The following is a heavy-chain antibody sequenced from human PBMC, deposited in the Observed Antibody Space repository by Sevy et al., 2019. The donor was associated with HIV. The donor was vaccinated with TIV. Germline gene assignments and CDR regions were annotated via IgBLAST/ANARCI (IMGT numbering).Heavy chain of an antibody. J-gene: IGHJ6*02. CDR1: GFTFDYYT. Sequence: GGSLRLSCSASGFTFDYYTMHWVRQAPGKGLEWVSLMSWDGGSTYYADSVKGRFTISRDNSKNSLYLQMYSLKIEDTALYYCAKDRGFDYGMDVWGQGTTVTVSS. D-gene: IGHD3-3*01. CDR2: MSWDGGST. CDR3: AKDRGFDYGMDV. V-gene: IGHV3-43*01.